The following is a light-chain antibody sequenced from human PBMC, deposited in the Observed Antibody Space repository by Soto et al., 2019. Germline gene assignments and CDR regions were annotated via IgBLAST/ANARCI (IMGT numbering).Light chain of an antibody. CDR1: QRVGTY. V-gene: IGKV1-39*01. CDR3: QQSYSNPQT. Sequence: IQMTQSPSSLSASVGDRVTITCRANQRVGTYINWYQQRVGKVPKLLIYLTSTLQSGVPSRFSGSGAGTVFTLTISSLQPEDFATYYCQQSYSNPQTFGQGTKVDIK. J-gene: IGKJ1*01. CDR2: LTS.